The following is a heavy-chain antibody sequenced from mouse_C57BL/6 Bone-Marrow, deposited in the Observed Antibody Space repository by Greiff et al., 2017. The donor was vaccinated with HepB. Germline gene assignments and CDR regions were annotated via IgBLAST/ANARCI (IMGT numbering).Heavy chain of an antibody. Sequence: VQLQQSGPELVKPGASVKISCKASGYTFTDYYMNWVKQSHGKSLEWIGDINPNNGGTSYNQKFKGKATLTVDKSSSTAYMELRSLTSEDSAVYYCADGPWFAYWGQGTLVTVSA. CDR2: INPNNGGT. V-gene: IGHV1-26*01. CDR3: ADGPWFAY. CDR1: GYTFTDYY. J-gene: IGHJ3*01. D-gene: IGHD2-3*01.